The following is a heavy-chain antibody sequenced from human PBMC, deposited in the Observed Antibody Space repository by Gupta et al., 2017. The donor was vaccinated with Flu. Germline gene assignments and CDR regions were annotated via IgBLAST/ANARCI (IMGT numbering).Heavy chain of an antibody. J-gene: IGHJ4*02. D-gene: IGHD3-3*01. V-gene: IGHV2-5*02. CDR3: AHITDLWSGYTFDY. CDR1: G. CDR2: IYWDDDK. Sequence: GVGWIRQPPGKALEWLAVIYWDDDKRYSPSLKSRLTITKDISKNQVLLTMSNMDPVDTATYYCAHITDLWSGYTFDYWGQGTLVTVSS.